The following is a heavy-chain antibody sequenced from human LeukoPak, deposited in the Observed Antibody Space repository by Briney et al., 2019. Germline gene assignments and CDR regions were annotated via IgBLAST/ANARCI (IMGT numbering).Heavy chain of an antibody. D-gene: IGHD5-24*01. J-gene: IGHJ3*02. CDR1: GFTVSSNY. CDR2: IYSGGST. Sequence: GGSLRLSCAASGFTVSSNYMSWVRQAPGKGLEWVSVIYSGGSTYYADSVKGRFTISRDNSKNTLYLQMNSLRAEDTAVYHCARDERYDGYNVRADAFDIWGQGTMVTVSS. CDR3: ARDERYDGYNVRADAFDI. V-gene: IGHV3-66*01.